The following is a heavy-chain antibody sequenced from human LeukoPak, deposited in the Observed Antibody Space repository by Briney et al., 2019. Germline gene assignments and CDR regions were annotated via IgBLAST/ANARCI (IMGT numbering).Heavy chain of an antibody. CDR1: GFTFSSYA. J-gene: IGHJ6*02. V-gene: IGHV3-30-3*01. CDR3: AKDDPRYYGMDV. Sequence: PGRSLRLSCAASGFTFSSYAMHWVRQAPGKGLEWVAVISYDGSNKYYADSVKGRFTISRDNSKNTLYLQMNSLRAEDTAVYYCAKDDPRYYGMDVWGQGTTVTVSS. CDR2: ISYDGSNK.